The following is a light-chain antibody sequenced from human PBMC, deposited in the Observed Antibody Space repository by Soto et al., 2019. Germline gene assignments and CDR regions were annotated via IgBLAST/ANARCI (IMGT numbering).Light chain of an antibody. CDR2: NVT. J-gene: IGLJ1*01. CDR3: CSFVGATNDD. V-gene: IGLV2-23*02. Sequence: QSVLTQPASGSGAPVQSITISCSGNAVSYQLVSWYQQQPGKAPKLILYNVTRRPSGVSNRFSGFKSGTTASLKITGLQAEDEADYYCCSFVGATNDDFGNGTKVTVL. CDR1: GNAVSYQL.